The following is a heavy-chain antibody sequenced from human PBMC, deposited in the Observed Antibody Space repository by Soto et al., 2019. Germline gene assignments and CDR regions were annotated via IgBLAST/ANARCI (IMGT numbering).Heavy chain of an antibody. CDR2: INHSGST. CDR1: GGSGGSFSGYY. J-gene: IGHJ3*02. Sequence: SETLSLTCAVYGGSGGSFSGYYRSWIRQPPGKGLEWIGEINHSGSTNYNPSLKSRVTISVDTSKNQFSLKLSSVTAADTAVYYCARDEPTATIPMGAAFDIWGQGTMVTVSS. CDR3: ARDEPTATIPMGAAFDI. D-gene: IGHD4-17*01. V-gene: IGHV4-34*01.